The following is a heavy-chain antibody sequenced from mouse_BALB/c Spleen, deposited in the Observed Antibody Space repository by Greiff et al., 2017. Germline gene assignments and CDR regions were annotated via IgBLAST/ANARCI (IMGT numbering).Heavy chain of an antibody. D-gene: IGHD2-14*01. CDR1: GFTFSDYG. Sequence: EVQLVESGGGLVQPGGSRKLSCAASGFTFSDYGMAWVRQAPGKGPEWVAFISNLAYSIYYADTVTGRFTISRENAKNTLYLEMSSLRSEDTAMYYCARERYRYAMDYWGQGTSVTVSS. V-gene: IGHV5-15*02. CDR2: ISNLAYSI. CDR3: ARERYRYAMDY. J-gene: IGHJ4*01.